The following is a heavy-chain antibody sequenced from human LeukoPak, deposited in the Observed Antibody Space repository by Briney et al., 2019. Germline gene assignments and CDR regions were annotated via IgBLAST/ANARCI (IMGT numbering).Heavy chain of an antibody. J-gene: IGHJ4*02. Sequence: GGSLRLSCAASGFSFSSYAMSWVRQAPGKGLEWVSGISGSGGSTYYADSVKGRFTISRDISKNTLYVQMNSLRAEDTAVYYCAKLRYTSGRGPSDYWGQGTLVTVSS. CDR2: ISGSGGST. CDR1: GFSFSSYA. D-gene: IGHD6-19*01. CDR3: AKLRYTSGRGPSDY. V-gene: IGHV3-23*01.